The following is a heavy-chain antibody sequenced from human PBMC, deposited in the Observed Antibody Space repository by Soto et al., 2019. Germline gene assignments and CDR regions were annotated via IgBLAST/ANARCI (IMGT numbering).Heavy chain of an antibody. D-gene: IGHD3-22*01. CDR2: IYYSGST. Sequence: SETLSLTCTVSGGSISSSSYYWGWIRQPPGKGLEWIGSIYYSGSTCYNPSLKSRVTISVDTSKNQFSLKLSSVTAADTAVYYCARGRSPVKYYYDSIGYYPTDRVQHWCQGTLATVSS. V-gene: IGHV4-39*07. CDR3: ARGRSPVKYYYDSIGYYPTDRVQH. CDR1: GGSISSSSYY. J-gene: IGHJ1*01.